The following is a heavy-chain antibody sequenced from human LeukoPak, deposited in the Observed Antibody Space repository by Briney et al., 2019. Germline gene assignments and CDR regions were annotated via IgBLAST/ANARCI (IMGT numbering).Heavy chain of an antibody. CDR2: ISGGGGST. CDR1: GFTFSTYA. J-gene: IGHJ4*02. Sequence: GGSLRLSCAASGFTFSTYAMSWVRQAPGKGLEWVSAISGGGGSTYYADSVKGRFTISRDNSKNTLYLQMNSLRAEDTAVYYCAKDWVLRYFDWLLSFDYWGQGTLVTVSS. CDR3: AKDWVLRYFDWLLSFDY. V-gene: IGHV3-23*01. D-gene: IGHD3-9*01.